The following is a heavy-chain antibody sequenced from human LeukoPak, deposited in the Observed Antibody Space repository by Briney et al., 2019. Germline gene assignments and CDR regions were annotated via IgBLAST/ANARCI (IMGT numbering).Heavy chain of an antibody. V-gene: IGHV3-23*01. CDR1: GFTFTSYA. CDR3: AKDREDSAMISGVFDL. D-gene: IGHD5-18*01. J-gene: IGHJ2*01. CDR2: ISGSGGHT. Sequence: AGGSLRLSCTASGFTFTSYAMTWVRQAPGKGLEWVSGISGSGGHTYNADSVEGRLTISRDNSKNTVSLQLSSLRVEDTAVYFCAKDREDSAMISGVFDLWGRGTLVTVSS.